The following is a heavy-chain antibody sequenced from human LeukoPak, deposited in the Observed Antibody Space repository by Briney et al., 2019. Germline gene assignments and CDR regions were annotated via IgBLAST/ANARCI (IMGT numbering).Heavy chain of an antibody. D-gene: IGHD6-13*01. J-gene: IGHJ5*02. CDR2: INPNSGGT. Sequence: GASVKVSCKASGYTFTGCYMHWVRQAPGQGLEWMGWINPNSGGTNYAQKFQGRVTMTRDTSISTAYMELSRLRSDDTAVYYCARVGYSSSWYGWFDPWGQGTLVTVSS. V-gene: IGHV1-2*02. CDR1: GYTFTGCY. CDR3: ARVGYSSSWYGWFDP.